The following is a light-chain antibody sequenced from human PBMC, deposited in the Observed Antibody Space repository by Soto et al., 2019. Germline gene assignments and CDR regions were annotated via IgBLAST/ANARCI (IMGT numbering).Light chain of an antibody. Sequence: QSVLTQPPSASGAPGQRVTISCSGSSSNIGSNYVYWYQQIPGTAPTLLIYRNNQWPSGVPARFSGSKSGTSASLAISGLRSEDEAEYYCAAWDDSLSGVVFGGGTKLTVL. CDR3: AAWDDSLSGVV. CDR1: SSNIGSNY. J-gene: IGLJ2*01. CDR2: RNN. V-gene: IGLV1-47*01.